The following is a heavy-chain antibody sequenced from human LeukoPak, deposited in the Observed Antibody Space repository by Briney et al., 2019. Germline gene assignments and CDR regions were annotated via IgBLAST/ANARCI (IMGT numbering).Heavy chain of an antibody. Sequence: GGSLRLSCAASGFTFSSYSMNWVRQAPGKGLEWVSYISSSSSTIYYADSVKGRFTISRDNAKNSLYLQMNSLRAEDTAVYYCARDAPYYYDSSGYHWDFDYWGQGTLVTVSS. CDR2: ISSSSSTI. V-gene: IGHV3-48*04. CDR3: ARDAPYYYDSSGYHWDFDY. J-gene: IGHJ4*02. D-gene: IGHD3-22*01. CDR1: GFTFSSYS.